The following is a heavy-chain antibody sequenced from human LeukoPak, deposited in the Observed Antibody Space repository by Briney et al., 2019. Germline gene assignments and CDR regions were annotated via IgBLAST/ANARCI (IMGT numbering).Heavy chain of an antibody. J-gene: IGHJ5*02. Sequence: ASVKVSCKASGYTFSGYYMHWVRQAPGQGLEWMGRINPNSGGTNYAQKFQGRVTMTRDTSISTAYMELSRLRSDDTAVYYCARDQIVGDYNWFDPWGQGTLVTVSS. D-gene: IGHD1-26*01. CDR1: GYTFSGYY. CDR3: ARDQIVGDYNWFDP. CDR2: INPNSGGT. V-gene: IGHV1-2*06.